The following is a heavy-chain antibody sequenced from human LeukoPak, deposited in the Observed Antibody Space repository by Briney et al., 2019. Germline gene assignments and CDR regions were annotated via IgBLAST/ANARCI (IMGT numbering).Heavy chain of an antibody. D-gene: IGHD3-10*01. J-gene: IGHJ4*02. CDR2: INAGGGAT. V-gene: IGHV3-23*01. CDR1: GFTFSSTA. Sequence: GGSLRLSCAASGFTFSSTAMSWVRQAPGKGLEWVSPINAGGGATYYADSVKGRFTISRDNSKNTLYLQMNSLRADDTAIYYCAKGPNFGSWRAVHYWGQGSWSPSPQ. CDR3: AKGPNFGSWRAVHY.